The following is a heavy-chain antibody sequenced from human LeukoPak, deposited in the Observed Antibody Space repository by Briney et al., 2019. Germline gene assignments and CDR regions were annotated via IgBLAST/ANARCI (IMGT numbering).Heavy chain of an antibody. CDR2: MNPNSGNT. CDR3: ARAYGSGSYSDYYYYMDV. Sequence: GASVKVSCKASGYAFTSYGINWVRQATGQGLEWMGWMNPNSGNTGYAQKFQGRVTMTRNTSISTAYMELSSLRSEDTAVYYCARAYGSGSYSDYYYYMDVWGKGTTVTISS. J-gene: IGHJ6*03. CDR1: GYAFTSYG. V-gene: IGHV1-8*02. D-gene: IGHD3-10*01.